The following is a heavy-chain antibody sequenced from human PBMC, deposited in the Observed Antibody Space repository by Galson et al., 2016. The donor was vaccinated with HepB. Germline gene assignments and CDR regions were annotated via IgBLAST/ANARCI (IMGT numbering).Heavy chain of an antibody. CDR2: ISGSGGST. J-gene: IGHJ6*02. Sequence: SLRLSCAASGFTFNNYDMTWVRQAPGKGLEWVSAISGSGGSTDYADSVKGRLTISRDNSKNTLYLQMNSLRAEDTAVSYCAKDSPYWVPLGYYYGMDVWGQGTTVTVSS. CDR3: AKDSPYWVPLGYYYGMDV. CDR1: GFTFNNYD. D-gene: IGHD2-15*01. V-gene: IGHV3-23*01.